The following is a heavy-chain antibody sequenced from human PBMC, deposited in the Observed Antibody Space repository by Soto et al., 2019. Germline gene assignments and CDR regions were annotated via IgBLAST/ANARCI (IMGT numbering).Heavy chain of an antibody. D-gene: IGHD2-2*01. Sequence: ASVKVSCKASGYTFTSYGISWVRQAPGQGLEWMGWISAYNGNTNYAQKLQGRVTMTTDTSTSTAYMELRSLRSDDTAVYYCARVRLDHQEYSTSPAFYYFDYWGQGTLVTVSS. CDR3: ARVRLDHQEYSTSPAFYYFDY. J-gene: IGHJ4*02. CDR1: GYTFTSYG. CDR2: ISAYNGNT. V-gene: IGHV1-18*01.